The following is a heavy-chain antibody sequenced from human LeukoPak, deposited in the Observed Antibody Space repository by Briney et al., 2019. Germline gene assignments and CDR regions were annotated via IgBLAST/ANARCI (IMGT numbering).Heavy chain of an antibody. J-gene: IGHJ4*02. V-gene: IGHV3-21*01. D-gene: IGHD6-13*01. CDR3: AHSSSWRGSEFDY. CDR1: GFTFSSYS. CDR2: ISSSSSYI. Sequence: GGSLRLSCAASGFTFSSYSMNWVRQGPGKWLEWVSSISSSSSYIYYADSVKGRFTISRDNAKNSLYLQMNSLRAEDTAVYYCAHSSSWRGSEFDYWGQGTLVTVSS.